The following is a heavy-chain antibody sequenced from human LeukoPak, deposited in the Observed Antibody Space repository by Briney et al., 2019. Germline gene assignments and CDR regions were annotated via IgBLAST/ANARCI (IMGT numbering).Heavy chain of an antibody. CDR3: AGGGVLGDAFDI. CDR1: GYTFTGYY. D-gene: IGHD3-16*01. J-gene: IGHJ3*02. CDR2: INPNSGGT. Sequence: ASVKVSCKASGYTFTGYYMHWVRQDPGQGLEWMGRINPNSGGTNYAQKFQGRVTMTRDTSISTAYMELSRLRSDDTAVYYCAGGGVLGDAFDIWGQGTMVSVSS. V-gene: IGHV1-2*06.